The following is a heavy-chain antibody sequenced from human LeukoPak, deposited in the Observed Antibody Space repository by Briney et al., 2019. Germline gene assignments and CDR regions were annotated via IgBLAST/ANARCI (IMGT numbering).Heavy chain of an antibody. CDR3: ATKEWSTRYYYYYYMDV. V-gene: IGHV1-18*01. D-gene: IGHD3-3*01. J-gene: IGHJ6*03. Sequence: ASVKVSCKASGYTFTSYGISWVRQAPGQGLEWMGWISAYNGNTNYAQKLQGRVTMTTDTSTSTAYMELRSLRSDDTAVYYCATKEWSTRYYYYYYMDVWGKGTTVTVSS. CDR1: GYTFTSYG. CDR2: ISAYNGNT.